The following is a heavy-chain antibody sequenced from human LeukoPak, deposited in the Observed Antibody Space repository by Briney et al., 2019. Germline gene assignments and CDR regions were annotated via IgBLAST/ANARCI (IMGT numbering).Heavy chain of an antibody. CDR1: GDSVSSNSAA. D-gene: IGHD3-10*01. J-gene: IGHJ6*02. CDR2: TYYRSKWYN. CDR3: ARIAMVRGEAGYYYYGMDV. V-gene: IGHV6-1*01. Sequence: SQTLSLTCAISGDSVSSNSAAWNWIRQSPSRGLEWLGRTYYRSKWYNDYAVSVKSRITINPDTSKNQFSLQLNSVTPEDTAVYYCARIAMVRGEAGYYYYGMDVWGQGTTVNVSS.